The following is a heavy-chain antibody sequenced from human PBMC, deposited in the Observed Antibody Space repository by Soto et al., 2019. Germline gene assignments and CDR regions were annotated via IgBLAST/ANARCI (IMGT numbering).Heavy chain of an antibody. J-gene: IGHJ5*02. Sequence: ASVKVSCKASGYTFTSYYMHWVRPAPGQGLEWMGIINPSGGSTSYAQKFQGRVTMTRDTSTSTVYMELSSLRSEDTAVYYCARWGPLHWFDPWGQGTLVTVSS. CDR2: INPSGGST. CDR3: ARWGPLHWFDP. V-gene: IGHV1-46*01. CDR1: GYTFTSYY. D-gene: IGHD1-26*01.